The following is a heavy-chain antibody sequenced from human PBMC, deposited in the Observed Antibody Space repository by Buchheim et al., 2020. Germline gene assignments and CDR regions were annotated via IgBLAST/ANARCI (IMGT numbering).Heavy chain of an antibody. CDR2: IIPILGIA. CDR1: GGTFSSYA. J-gene: IGHJ6*02. Sequence: QVQLVQSGAEVKKPGSSVKVSCKASGGTFSSYAISWVRQAPGQGLEWMGRIIPILGIANYAQKFQGRVTITADTSTSTAYMELSSLRSEDTAVYYCARGYYDSSGYPYYYYYGMDVWGQGTT. D-gene: IGHD3-22*01. CDR3: ARGYYDSSGYPYYYYYGMDV. V-gene: IGHV1-69*04.